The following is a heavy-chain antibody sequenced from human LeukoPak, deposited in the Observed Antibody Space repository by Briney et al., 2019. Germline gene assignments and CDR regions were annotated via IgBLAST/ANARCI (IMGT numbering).Heavy chain of an antibody. Sequence: GGSLRLSCAASGFTFSSYTMHWVRHAPGKGLEWVSLISWDGGSTYYADSVKGRFTISRDNSKNSLYLQTNSLRTEDTALYYCAKGRSNYYDSSGQLFDYWGQGTLVTVSS. CDR1: GFTFSSYT. J-gene: IGHJ4*02. D-gene: IGHD3-22*01. CDR3: AKGRSNYYDSSGQLFDY. CDR2: ISWDGGST. V-gene: IGHV3-43*01.